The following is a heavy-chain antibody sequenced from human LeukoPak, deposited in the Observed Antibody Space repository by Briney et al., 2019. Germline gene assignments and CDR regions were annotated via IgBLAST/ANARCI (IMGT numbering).Heavy chain of an antibody. V-gene: IGHV4-39*07. Sequence: SETLSLTFTVSGGSISSSGYYWGWIRQPPGKGLEWIGNNCYSGSTCHNPSLKSRVTVSVDTSKNQFSLKLSSVTAADTAVYYCARVHLSSRGYSDYYYMDVWGKGTTVTVSS. J-gene: IGHJ6*03. CDR1: GGSISSSGYY. CDR3: ARVHLSSRGYSDYYYMDV. D-gene: IGHD2-2*01. CDR2: NCYSGST.